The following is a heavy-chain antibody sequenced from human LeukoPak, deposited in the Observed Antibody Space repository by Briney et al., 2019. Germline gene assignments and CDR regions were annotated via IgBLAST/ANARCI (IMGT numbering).Heavy chain of an antibody. J-gene: IGHJ4*02. CDR1: GGSISSYY. Sequence: PSETLSLTCTVSGGSISSYYWSWIRQPPGKGLEWIGYIYYSGSTNYNPSLKSRVTISVDTSKNQFSLKLSSVTAADTAVYYCARGDYSYGPAGFDYWGQGTLVTVSS. CDR2: IYYSGST. D-gene: IGHD5-18*01. V-gene: IGHV4-59*01. CDR3: ARGDYSYGPAGFDY.